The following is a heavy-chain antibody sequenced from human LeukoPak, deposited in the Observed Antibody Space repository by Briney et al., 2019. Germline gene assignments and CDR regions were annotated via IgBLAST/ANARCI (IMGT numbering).Heavy chain of an antibody. CDR1: GYTFTSYY. J-gene: IGHJ3*02. CDR2: INPSGGST. V-gene: IGHV1-46*01. CDR3: ARWHYDSSGYYRRGGHAFDI. D-gene: IGHD3-22*01. Sequence: ASVKVSCKASGYTFTSYYMHWVRQAPGQGLEWMGIINPSGGSTSYAQKFQGRVTMTRDMSTSTVYMELSSLRSEDTAVYYCARWHYDSSGYYRRGGHAFDIWGQGTMVTVSS.